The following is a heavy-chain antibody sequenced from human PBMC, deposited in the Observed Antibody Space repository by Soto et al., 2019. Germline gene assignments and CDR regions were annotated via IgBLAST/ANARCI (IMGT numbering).Heavy chain of an antibody. Sequence: ASVKVSCKASGYTFTGYYMQWVRQAPGQGLEWMGWINPNSGGTNYAQKFQGWVTMTRDTSISTAYMELSRLRSDDTAVYYCARDRIVVVPAASQAPYYYYGMDVWGQGTTVTVSS. D-gene: IGHD2-2*01. J-gene: IGHJ6*02. CDR1: GYTFTGYY. V-gene: IGHV1-2*04. CDR2: INPNSGGT. CDR3: ARDRIVVVPAASQAPYYYYGMDV.